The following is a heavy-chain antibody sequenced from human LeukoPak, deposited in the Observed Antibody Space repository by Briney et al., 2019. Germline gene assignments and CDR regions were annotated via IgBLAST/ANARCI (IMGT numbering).Heavy chain of an antibody. CDR2: IDARDSYI. J-gene: IGHJ4*02. D-gene: IGHD1-1*01. CDR3: ATRTSNHFDY. Sequence: GESLKISFKGSGYSFTSYWISWVRQMPGKGLEWMGRIDARDSYINYSPSFQGHVTISADKSISTAYLQWSSLKASDTAIYYCATRTSNHFDYWGQGTLVTVSS. V-gene: IGHV5-10-1*01. CDR1: GYSFTSYW.